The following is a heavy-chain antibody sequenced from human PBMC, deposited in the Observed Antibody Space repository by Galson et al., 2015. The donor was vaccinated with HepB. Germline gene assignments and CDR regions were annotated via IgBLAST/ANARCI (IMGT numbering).Heavy chain of an antibody. D-gene: IGHD4-11*01. Sequence: SVKVSCKASGYTFTGYYMHWVRQAPGQGLEWMGWINPNSGGTNYAQKFQGWVTMTRDTSISTAYMELSRLRSDDTAVYYCARTTVLSDYYYGMDVWGQGTTVTVSS. J-gene: IGHJ6*02. CDR2: INPNSGGT. CDR3: ARTTVLSDYYYGMDV. V-gene: IGHV1-2*04. CDR1: GYTFTGYY.